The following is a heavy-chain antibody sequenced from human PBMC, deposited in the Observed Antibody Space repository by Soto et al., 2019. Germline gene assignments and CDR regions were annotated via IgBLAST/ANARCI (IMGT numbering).Heavy chain of an antibody. CDR3: ARGGSSNYWGPEYYFDY. CDR2: IYYSGST. V-gene: IGHV4-59*01. D-gene: IGHD4-4*01. Sequence: AETLSLTCTVSGGSISSYYWSWIRQPPGKGLEWIGYIYYSGSTNYNASPKSRVTISVDTTKNQFSLKLSSVPAADTAVYYCARGGSSNYWGPEYYFDYWGQGTLVTVSS. J-gene: IGHJ4*02. CDR1: GGSISSYY.